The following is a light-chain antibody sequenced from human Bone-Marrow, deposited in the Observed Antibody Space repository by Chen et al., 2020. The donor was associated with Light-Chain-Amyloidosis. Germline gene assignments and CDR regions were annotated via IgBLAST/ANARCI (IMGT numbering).Light chain of an antibody. V-gene: IGLV3-21*02. J-gene: IGLJ3*02. CDR2: DDS. Sequence: SYVLTHPSSVSVAPGQPATIACGGNNIGSTSVHGYQQTPGQAPLLVVYDDSDRPSGIPERLSGSNSGNTATLTISRVEAGDEADYCCQVWDRSSDRPVFGGGTKLTVL. CDR3: QVWDRSSDRPV. CDR1: NIGSTS.